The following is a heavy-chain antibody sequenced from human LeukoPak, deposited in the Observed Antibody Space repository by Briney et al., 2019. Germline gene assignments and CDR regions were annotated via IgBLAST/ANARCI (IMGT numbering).Heavy chain of an antibody. Sequence: GESLKISCKGSGYSFTSYWIGWVRQMPGKGLEWMGIIYPGDSDTRYSPSFQGQVTISADKSISTASLQWSSLKASDTAMYYCARPAYCGGVCYLFDAFDIWGQGTMVTVSS. D-gene: IGHD2-21*02. J-gene: IGHJ3*02. CDR1: GYSFTSYW. V-gene: IGHV5-51*01. CDR3: ARPAYCGGVCYLFDAFDI. CDR2: IYPGDSDT.